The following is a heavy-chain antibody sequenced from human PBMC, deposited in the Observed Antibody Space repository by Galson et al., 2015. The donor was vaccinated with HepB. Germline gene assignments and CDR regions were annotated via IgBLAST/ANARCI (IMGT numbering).Heavy chain of an antibody. CDR2: IKQDGTEK. Sequence: SLRLSCAASGFTFSSYWMTWVRQAPGKGLEWVANIKQDGTEKYYVDSVKGRFTISRDNAKNSLSLQMNSLRAEDTAVYYCAADYDDYEGDAGDFHHWGQGTLVTVS. J-gene: IGHJ1*01. CDR1: GFTFSSYW. CDR3: AADYDDYEGDAGDFHH. V-gene: IGHV3-7*01. D-gene: IGHD4-17*01.